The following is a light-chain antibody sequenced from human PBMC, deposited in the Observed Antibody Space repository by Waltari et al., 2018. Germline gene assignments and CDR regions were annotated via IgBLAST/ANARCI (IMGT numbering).Light chain of an antibody. Sequence: ELVLTQSPGTLSLSPGERATLSCRASQSVSSSYLAWYQQKPGQAPRLLIYGASSRATGIPDWFSGSGSGTDFTLTISRLEPEDFAVYYCQQYGSSYTFGQGTKLEIK. CDR3: QQYGSSYT. CDR2: GAS. J-gene: IGKJ2*01. V-gene: IGKV3-20*01. CDR1: QSVSSSY.